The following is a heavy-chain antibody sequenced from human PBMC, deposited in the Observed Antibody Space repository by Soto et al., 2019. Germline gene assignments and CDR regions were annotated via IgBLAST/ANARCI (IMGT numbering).Heavy chain of an antibody. CDR3: TRHPPVAGMAPGVY. J-gene: IGHJ4*02. CDR1: GFTFSGSA. Sequence: GGSLRLSCAASGFTFSGSAMHWVRQASGKGLEWVGRIRSKANSYATAYAASVKGRFTISRDDSKNTAYLQMNSLKTEDTAVYYCTRHPPVAGMAPGVYWGQGTLVTVSS. D-gene: IGHD6-19*01. CDR2: IRSKANSYAT. V-gene: IGHV3-73*01.